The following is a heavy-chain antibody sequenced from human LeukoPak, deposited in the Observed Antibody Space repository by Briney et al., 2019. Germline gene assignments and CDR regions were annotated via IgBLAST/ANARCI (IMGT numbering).Heavy chain of an antibody. CDR1: GFPFSSYG. CDR2: ISYDGSNK. CDR3: AKGESPWYYDFWSGYSIF. Sequence: GGSLRLSCAASGFPFSSYGMHSVRQAPGKGLEWVAVISYDGSNKYYADSVKGRFTISRDNSKNTLYLQMNSLRAEDTAVYYCAKGESPWYYDFWSGYSIFWGQGTMVTVSS. D-gene: IGHD3-3*01. V-gene: IGHV3-30*18. J-gene: IGHJ3*01.